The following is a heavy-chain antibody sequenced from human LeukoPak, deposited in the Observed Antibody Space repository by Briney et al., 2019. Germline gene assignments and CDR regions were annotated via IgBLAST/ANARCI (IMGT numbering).Heavy chain of an antibody. CDR1: GGSFSGYY. CDR3: AGAKSPPYYYGMDV. CDR2: INHSGST. Sequence: PSETLSLTCAVYGGSFSGYYWSWIRQPPGKGLEWIGEINHSGSTNYNPSLKSRVTISVGTSKNQFSLKLSSVTAADTAVYYCAGAKSPPYYYGMDVWGQGTTVTVSS. J-gene: IGHJ6*02. V-gene: IGHV4-34*01.